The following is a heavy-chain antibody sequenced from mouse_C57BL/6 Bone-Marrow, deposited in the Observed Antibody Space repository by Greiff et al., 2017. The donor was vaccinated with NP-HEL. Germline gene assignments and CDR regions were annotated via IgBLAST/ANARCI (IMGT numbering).Heavy chain of an antibody. CDR3: ARGDTIYFDY. CDR2: ISYDGSN. CDR1: GYSITSGYY. J-gene: IGHJ2*01. Sequence: EVKLMESGPGLVKPSQSLSLTCSVTGYSITSGYYWNWIRQFPGNKLEWMGYISYDGSNNYNPSLKNRISITRDTSKNQFFLKLNSVTTEDTATYYCARGDTIYFDYWGQGTTLTVSS. D-gene: IGHD1-1*02. V-gene: IGHV3-6*01.